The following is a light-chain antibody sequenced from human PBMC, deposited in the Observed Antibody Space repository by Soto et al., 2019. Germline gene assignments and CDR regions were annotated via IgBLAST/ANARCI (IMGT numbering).Light chain of an antibody. CDR1: TSNIGAGYD. CDR2: AYA. J-gene: IGLJ2*01. Sequence: QSELTQPPSVSGAPGQRVTISCSGNTSNIGAGYDVHWYQHVRGAAPKLLIYAYAKRSSGVPDRFSGSKSGTSASLAISGLQSEDEADYYCAAWDDSLNVVFGGGTKLTVL. CDR3: AAWDDSLNVV. V-gene: IGLV1-40*01.